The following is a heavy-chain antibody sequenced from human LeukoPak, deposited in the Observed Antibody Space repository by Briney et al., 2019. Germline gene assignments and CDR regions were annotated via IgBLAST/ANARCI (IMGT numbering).Heavy chain of an antibody. J-gene: IGHJ5*02. D-gene: IGHD2-2*01. CDR2: INASGGST. CDR1: GYTFTSYY. V-gene: IGHV1-46*01. CDR3: ARGCSSTSCSPRRDWFDP. Sequence: ASVKVSCKASGYTFTSYYMHWVRQAPGQGLEWMGIINASGGSTSYAQKFQDRVTMTRDTSTSTVYMELSSLRSEDTAVYYCARGCSSTSCSPRRDWFDPWGQGTLVTVSS.